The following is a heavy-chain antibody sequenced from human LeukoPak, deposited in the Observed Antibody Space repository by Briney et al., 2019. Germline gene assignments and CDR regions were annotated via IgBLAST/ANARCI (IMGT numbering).Heavy chain of an antibody. CDR3: ARDSIVRGNIGNDMDV. V-gene: IGHV3-11*01. CDR2: ISHSGRTM. D-gene: IGHD2-8*01. CDR1: GLSFSSYW. J-gene: IGHJ6*03. Sequence: GGSLRLSCAASGLSFSSYWMTWVRQAPGKGLEWVSYISHSGRTMYYADSVKGRFTISRDNAKNSLYLQMNSLRAGDTAVYYCARDSIVRGNIGNDMDVWGKGTTVTVSS.